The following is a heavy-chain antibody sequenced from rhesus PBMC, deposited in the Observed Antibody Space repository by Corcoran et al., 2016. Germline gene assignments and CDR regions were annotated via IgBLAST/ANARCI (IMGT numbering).Heavy chain of an antibody. D-gene: IGHD4-23*01. CDR2: ISYTGKTI. J-gene: IGHJ4*01. V-gene: IGHV3-136*01. CDR3: TRNTVTFFDY. Sequence: EVQLVESGGGLVQPGGSLRLSCAASGFTFSSYDMSWVRQAPGKGVEWGSYISYTGKTIYYADYVKGRFTISRDNAKNSLSLQMSSLRAEDTAVYYCTRNTVTFFDYWGQGVLVTVSS. CDR1: GFTFSSYD.